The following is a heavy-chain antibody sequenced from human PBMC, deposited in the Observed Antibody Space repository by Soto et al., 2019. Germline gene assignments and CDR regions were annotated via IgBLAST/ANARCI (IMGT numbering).Heavy chain of an antibody. Sequence: ASVKVSCKASGYTYTIYGIIWVRQAPGQGLEWMGWISAYNGNTNYARKLQGRVTMTTDTSTSTAYMELRSLRSDDTAVYYCARAGLATITSYFDYWGQGTLVTVSS. D-gene: IGHD5-12*01. J-gene: IGHJ4*02. CDR1: GYTYTIYG. CDR3: ARAGLATITSYFDY. V-gene: IGHV1-18*01. CDR2: ISAYNGNT.